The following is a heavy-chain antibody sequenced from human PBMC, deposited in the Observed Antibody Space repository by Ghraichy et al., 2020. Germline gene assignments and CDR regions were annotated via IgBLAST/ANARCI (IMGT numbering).Heavy chain of an antibody. CDR3: AKDLGIAVAADWFDP. CDR2: ISGSGDRT. Sequence: GGSLRLSCAASGFTFSSHHMTWVRQAPGKGLEWVSAISGSGDRTYYADSVKGRSTISRDNSKNMLHLEMNSLRAEDTAVYYCAKDLGIAVAADWFDPRGQGMLVTVSS. D-gene: IGHD6-19*01. J-gene: IGHJ5*02. CDR1: GFTFSSHH. V-gene: IGHV3-23*01.